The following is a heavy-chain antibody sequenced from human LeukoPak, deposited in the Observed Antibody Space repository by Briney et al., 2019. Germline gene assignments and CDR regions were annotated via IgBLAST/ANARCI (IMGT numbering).Heavy chain of an antibody. CDR2: INHSGST. CDR3: ARGLRFAAAARGWYFDL. D-gene: IGHD6-13*01. V-gene: IGHV4-34*01. CDR1: GGSFSGYY. J-gene: IGHJ2*01. Sequence: KPSETLSLTCAVYGGSFSGYYWSWIRQPPGKGLEWIGEINHSGSTNYNPSLKSRVTISVDTSKNQFSLELSSVTAADTAVYYCARGLRFAAAARGWYFDLWGRGTLVTVSS.